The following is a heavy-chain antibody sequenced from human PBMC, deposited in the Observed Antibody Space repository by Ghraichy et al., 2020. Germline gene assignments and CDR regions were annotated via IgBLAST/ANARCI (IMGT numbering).Heavy chain of an antibody. CDR1: GYSFITNY. Sequence: GESLNISCKTSGYSFITNYLVWVRQVPGKGLEWMGSIYPGDSDAKYSPPFQGQVTISADKSSTTAYLQWSSLKASDTAMYFCARRPPYCGADCPDAFDVWGQGTLVTVSS. V-gene: IGHV5-51*01. D-gene: IGHD2-21*01. CDR3: ARRPPYCGADCPDAFDV. CDR2: IYPGDSDA. J-gene: IGHJ3*01.